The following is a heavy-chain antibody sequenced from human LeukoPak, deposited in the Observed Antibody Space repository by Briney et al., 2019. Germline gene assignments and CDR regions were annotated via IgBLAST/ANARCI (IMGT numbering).Heavy chain of an antibody. V-gene: IGHV3-23*01. CDR1: GFTFSSYP. J-gene: IGHJ3*02. CDR3: AKALAAGGAVDM. D-gene: IGHD6-13*01. CDR2: ISASGGGK. Sequence: PGGSLRLSCATSGFTFSSYPMSWVRQAPGKGLEWVSDISASGGGKYYADSVKARFTISRDNSKNTLDLEMNSLRAGDTAVYYCAKALAAGGAVDMWGEGTNVTVP.